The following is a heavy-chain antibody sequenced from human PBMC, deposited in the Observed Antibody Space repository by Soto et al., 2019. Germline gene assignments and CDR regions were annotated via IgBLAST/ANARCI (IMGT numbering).Heavy chain of an antibody. CDR2: IWYDGSNK. CDR3: ARDLGDYVWGTPDY. CDR1: GFTFSSYG. V-gene: IGHV3-33*01. D-gene: IGHD3-16*01. Sequence: SGFTFSSYGMHWVRQAPGKGLEWVAVIWYDGSNKYYADSVKGRFTISRDNSKNTLYLQMNSLRAEDTAVYYCARDLGDYVWGTPDYWGQGTLVTVSS. J-gene: IGHJ4*02.